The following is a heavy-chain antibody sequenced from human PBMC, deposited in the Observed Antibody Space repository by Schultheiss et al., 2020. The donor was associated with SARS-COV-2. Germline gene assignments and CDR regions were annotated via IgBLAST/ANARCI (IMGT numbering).Heavy chain of an antibody. V-gene: IGHV1-69*13. CDR3: AKTNYYDSSGYSPPYGMDV. CDR1: GGTFSSYA. D-gene: IGHD3-22*01. J-gene: IGHJ6*02. CDR2: IIPIFGTA. Sequence: SVKVSCKASGGTFSSYAISWVRQAPGQGLEWMGGIIPIFGTANYAQKFQGRVTITADESTSTAYMELSSLRSEDTAVYYCAKTNYYDSSGYSPPYGMDVWGQGTTVTVSS.